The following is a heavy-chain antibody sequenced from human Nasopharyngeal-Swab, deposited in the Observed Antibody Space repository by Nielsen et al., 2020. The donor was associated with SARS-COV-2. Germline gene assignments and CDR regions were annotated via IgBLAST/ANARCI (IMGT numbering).Heavy chain of an antibody. D-gene: IGHD3-16*02. V-gene: IGHV4-59*01. CDR2: IYYSGNT. CDR3: ARGTITFGGVIVSNWFDP. CDR1: GDSISRFY. Sequence: SDTLSLTCAVSGDSISRFYWSWIRQPPGKGLEWIGYIYYSGNTNYTPSLKSRVTISVDTSKNQFSLKLSSVTAADTAVYYCARGTITFGGVIVSNWFDPWGQGTLVTVSS. J-gene: IGHJ5*02.